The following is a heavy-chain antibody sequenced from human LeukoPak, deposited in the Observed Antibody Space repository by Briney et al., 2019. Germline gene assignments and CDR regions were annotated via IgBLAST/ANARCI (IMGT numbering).Heavy chain of an antibody. J-gene: IGHJ6*02. Sequence: PGGSLRLSCAASGFRFSSYAMSWVRQAPGKGLEWVSAISGSGGSTYYADSVKGRFTISRDNSKNTLYLQMNSLRAEDTAVYYCAKGILYYDSSSYGMDVWGQGTTVTVSS. CDR1: GFRFSSYA. D-gene: IGHD3-22*01. V-gene: IGHV3-23*01. CDR2: ISGSGGST. CDR3: AKGILYYDSSSYGMDV.